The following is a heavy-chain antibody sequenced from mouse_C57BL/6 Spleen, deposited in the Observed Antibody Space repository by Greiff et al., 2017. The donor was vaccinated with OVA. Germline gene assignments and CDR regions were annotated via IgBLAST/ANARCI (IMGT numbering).Heavy chain of an antibody. D-gene: IGHD2-2*01. CDR1: GFNFKNTY. V-gene: IGHV14-3*01. CDR2: IDPANGNT. J-gene: IGHJ4*01. CDR3: ASGYDGAMDY. Sequence: VQLQQSVAELVRPGASVKLSCTASGFNFKNTYMHWVKQRPEQGLEWIGRIDPANGNTKYAPKFQGKATITADTSSNTAYLQLSSLTSEDTAIYYCASGYDGAMDYWGQGTSVTVSS.